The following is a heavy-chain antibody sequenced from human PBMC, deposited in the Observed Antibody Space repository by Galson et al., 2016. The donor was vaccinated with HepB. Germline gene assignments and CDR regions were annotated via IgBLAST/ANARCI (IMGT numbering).Heavy chain of an antibody. CDR2: IKQDGSEI. CDR3: ARAGSSYGILDY. V-gene: IGHV3-7*01. Sequence: SLRLSCAASGFPFSSDWMSWVRQAPGKGLEWVANIKQDGSEIYYVDSVKGRFTVTRDNAKNSLYLQMNSLRAEDTAVYYCARAGSSYGILDYWGQGTLVTVSS. D-gene: IGHD5-18*01. CDR1: GFPFSSDW. J-gene: IGHJ4*02.